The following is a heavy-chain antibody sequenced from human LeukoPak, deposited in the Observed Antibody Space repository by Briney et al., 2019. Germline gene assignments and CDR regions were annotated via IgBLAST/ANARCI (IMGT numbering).Heavy chain of an antibody. V-gene: IGHV3-49*04. J-gene: IGHJ4*02. Sequence: GGSLRLSCAASGFTFDDYAMGWVRQAPGKGLEWVGFIKSKTYGGTPEYGASVKGRFTISRDGSRGIVCLQMNSLKMEDTAVYYCARDGTVYSSSWYGNWRQGTLVTVSS. CDR1: GFTFDDYA. CDR3: ARDGTVYSSSWYGN. CDR2: IKSKTYGGTP. D-gene: IGHD2-2*01.